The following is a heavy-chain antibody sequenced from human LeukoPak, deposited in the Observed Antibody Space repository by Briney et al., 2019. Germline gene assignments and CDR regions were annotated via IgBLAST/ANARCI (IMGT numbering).Heavy chain of an antibody. J-gene: IGHJ6*03. CDR1: GYSFISYW. D-gene: IGHD2-2*01. CDR3: ARHNYRVPAATWLYGYYYYMDV. V-gene: IGHV5-51*01. Sequence: GESLKISCKGSGYSFISYWIGWVRQMPGKGLEWMGIIYPGDSDTRYSPSFQGQVTISADKSISTAYLQWSSLKASDTAMYYCARHNYRVPAATWLYGYYYYMDVWGKGTTVTVSS. CDR2: IYPGDSDT.